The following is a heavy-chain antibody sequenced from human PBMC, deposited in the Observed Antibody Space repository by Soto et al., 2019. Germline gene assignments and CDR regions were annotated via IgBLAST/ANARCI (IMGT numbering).Heavy chain of an antibody. CDR3: ARDLGNHSSGYYFDY. J-gene: IGHJ4*02. CDR1: GFTFSDYY. D-gene: IGHD3-22*01. CDR2: ISSSSSDT. V-gene: IGHV3-11*06. Sequence: QVQLVESGGGLVKPGGSLRLSCAASGFTFSDYYMSWIRQAPGKGMEWVSYISSSSSDTNYADSVKGRFTIARDNAKNSLYLQINSLRAEDTAVYYCARDLGNHSSGYYFDYWGQGTLVTVSS.